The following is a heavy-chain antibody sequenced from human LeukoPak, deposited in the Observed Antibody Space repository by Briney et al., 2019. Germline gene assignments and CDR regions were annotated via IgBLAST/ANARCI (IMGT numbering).Heavy chain of an antibody. J-gene: IGHJ4*02. V-gene: IGHV3-23*01. D-gene: IGHD2-21*01. CDR3: AKAPVTSCRGAYCYPFDS. Sequence: QAGGFLRLSCAASGFTLSTYAMSWVRQTPGKGLEWVAATSSGDAGTYHADSVRGRFTISRDNSKNTLYLQMNSLRAEDAAVYFCAKAPVTSCRGAYCYPFDSWGQGTLVTVSS. CDR2: TSSGDAGT. CDR1: GFTLSTYA.